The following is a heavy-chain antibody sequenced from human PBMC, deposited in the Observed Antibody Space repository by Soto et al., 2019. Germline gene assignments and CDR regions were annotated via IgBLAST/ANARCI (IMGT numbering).Heavy chain of an antibody. V-gene: IGHV1-69*13. CDR2: IIPIFGTA. D-gene: IGHD3-22*01. CDR3: ARSMTVAGHNWFDP. Sequence: SVKVCCKASEDTFSNYAVSWVRQAPGQGLEWMAGIIPIFGTANYAQKFQGRVTITADESTSTAYMELSSLRSEDTAMYYCARSMTVAGHNWFDPWGQGTLFTVSS. CDR1: EDTFSNYA. J-gene: IGHJ5*02.